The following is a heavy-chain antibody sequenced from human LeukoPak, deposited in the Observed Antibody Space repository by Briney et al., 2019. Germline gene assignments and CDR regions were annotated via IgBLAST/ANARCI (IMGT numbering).Heavy chain of an antibody. CDR1: GFTFSSYA. CDR3: ARGYCSGGVCEKIY. Sequence: AGGSLRLSCAASGFTFSSYAMHWVRQAPGKGLEWVAVISNDGSNKYSADSVKGRFTISRDNSKNTLYLQMNSLRAEDTAVYYCARGYCSGGVCEKIYWGQGTLVTVSS. CDR2: ISNDGSNK. J-gene: IGHJ4*02. V-gene: IGHV3-30-3*01. D-gene: IGHD2-8*02.